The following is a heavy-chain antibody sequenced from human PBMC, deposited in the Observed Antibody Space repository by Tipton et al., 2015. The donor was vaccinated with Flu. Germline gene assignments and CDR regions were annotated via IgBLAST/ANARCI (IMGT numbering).Heavy chain of an antibody. Sequence: SLTCVVSGYSINSDSFWGWIRQSPGRGLEWIGTVNANWDTYYNPSLKSRVTTSLDASRRQISLRLRAVTAADTAVYYCVGAPNYYFFDWWGQGILVTVSS. CDR3: VGAPNYYFFDW. J-gene: IGHJ4*02. D-gene: IGHD1-7*01. V-gene: IGHV4-38-2*01. CDR2: VNANWDT. CDR1: GYSINSDSF.